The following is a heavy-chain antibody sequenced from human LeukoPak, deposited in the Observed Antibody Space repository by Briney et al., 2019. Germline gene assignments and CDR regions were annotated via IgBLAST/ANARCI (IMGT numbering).Heavy chain of an antibody. V-gene: IGHV4-39*01. Sequence: SETLSLTCIVSGGFITSSNSHWGWIRQPPGKGLEWVGTIYYSGSTYYKSSLKSRVTISVDTSKNQFSLKLSSVTAADTAVYYCARHSLPVADNGRYFDYWGQGTLVTVSS. J-gene: IGHJ4*02. D-gene: IGHD6-19*01. CDR2: IYYSGST. CDR3: ARHSLPVADNGRYFDY. CDR1: GGFITSSNSH.